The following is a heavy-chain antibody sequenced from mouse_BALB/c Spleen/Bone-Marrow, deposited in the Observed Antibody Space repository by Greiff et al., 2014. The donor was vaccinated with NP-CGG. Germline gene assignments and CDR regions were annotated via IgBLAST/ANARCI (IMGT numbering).Heavy chain of an antibody. D-gene: IGHD2-1*01. CDR2: INPNNGDT. Sequence: VQLQQSGPELVKPGASVKMSCKASGYTFTVYFMKWVKQSHGKSLEWIGDINPNNGDTFYNQKFKGKATLTVDKSSSTAYVQLDSRTSEDSALYYCARSDYGYYYYAMDYWGQGTSVTVSS. CDR3: ARSDYGYYYYAMDY. V-gene: IGHV1-26*01. J-gene: IGHJ4*01. CDR1: GYTFTVYF.